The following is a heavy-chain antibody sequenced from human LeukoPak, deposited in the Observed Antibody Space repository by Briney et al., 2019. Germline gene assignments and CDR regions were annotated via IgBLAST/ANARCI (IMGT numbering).Heavy chain of an antibody. CDR2: IIPIFGTA. CDR1: GGTFSSYA. J-gene: IGHJ5*01. CDR3: ARVRYYCGGDCYPYWFDS. Sequence: ASVKVSCKASGGTFSSYAISWVRQAPGQGLEWMGGIIPIFGTANYAQKFQGRVTIAADESTTTAYMELSSLSSEDTAVYYCARVRYYCGGDCYPYWFDSWGQGTLVTVSS. V-gene: IGHV1-69*13. D-gene: IGHD2-21*02.